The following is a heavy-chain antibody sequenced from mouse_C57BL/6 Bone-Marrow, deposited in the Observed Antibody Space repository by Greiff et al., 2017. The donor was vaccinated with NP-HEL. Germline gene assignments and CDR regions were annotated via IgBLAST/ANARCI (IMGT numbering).Heavy chain of an antibody. J-gene: IGHJ2*01. V-gene: IGHV1-64*01. CDR3: ARSGSYFDY. Sequence: QVQLQQPGAELVKPGASVKLSCKASGYTFTSYWMHWVKQRPGQGLEWIGMIHPNSGSTNYNEKFKSKATLTVDKSSSTAYMQLSSLTSGDSAVYYCARSGSYFDYWGQGTTLTVSS. CDR1: GYTFTSYW. CDR2: IHPNSGST.